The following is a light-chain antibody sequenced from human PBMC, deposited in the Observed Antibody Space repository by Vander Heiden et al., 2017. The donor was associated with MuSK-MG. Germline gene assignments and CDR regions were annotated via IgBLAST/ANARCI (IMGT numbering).Light chain of an antibody. CDR1: QSINNF. CDR2: AAS. V-gene: IGKV1-39*01. Sequence: DIPMAQSPSSLSASVGDRVAITCRASQSINNFLNWYQQKPGKAPKLLIFAASNLQSGVPSRFSGSGSGTDFTLTIDNLQPEDFATYFCQQTYSIPLTFGGGTTVDVK. CDR3: QQTYSIPLT. J-gene: IGKJ4*01.